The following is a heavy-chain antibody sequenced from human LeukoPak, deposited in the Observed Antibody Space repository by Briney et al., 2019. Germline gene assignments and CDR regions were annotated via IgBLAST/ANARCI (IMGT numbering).Heavy chain of an antibody. J-gene: IGHJ4*02. CDR2: IKQDGSEK. CDR1: GFTFSSYW. D-gene: IGHD6-13*01. Sequence: GGSLRLSCAASGFTFSSYWMSWVRQAPGKGLEWVANIKQDGSEKYYVDSVKGRLTISRDNAKDSLYLQMNSLRAEDTAVYYCASTTGYSSSWLFDYWGQGTLVTVSS. V-gene: IGHV3-7*01. CDR3: ASTTGYSSSWLFDY.